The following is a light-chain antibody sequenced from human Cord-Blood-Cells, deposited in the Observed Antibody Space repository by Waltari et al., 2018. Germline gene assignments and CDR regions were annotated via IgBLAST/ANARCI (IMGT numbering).Light chain of an antibody. J-gene: IGKJ5*01. CDR2: GAS. CDR3: QQYNNWPIT. CDR1: PSVSSN. Sequence: EIVMTQSPATLSVSPGERATLSCRASPSVSSNLAWYQQKPGQAPRLLIYGASTRATCIPARFSGSGSGTEFTLTISSLQSEDVAVYYCQQYNNWPITFGQGTRLEIK. V-gene: IGKV3-15*01.